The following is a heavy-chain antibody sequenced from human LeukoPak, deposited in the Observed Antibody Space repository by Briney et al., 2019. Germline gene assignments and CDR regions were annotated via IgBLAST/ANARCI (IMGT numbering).Heavy chain of an antibody. D-gene: IGHD4-23*01. CDR3: ARDSVGVGTYY. CDR2: ISGYNGKT. V-gene: IGHV1-18*04. CDR1: GYTFTGYY. Sequence: ASVKVSCKASGYTFTGYYMHWVRQAPGQGLEWMGWISGYNGKTNYAQNLQGRVTMTTDTSTSTAYMELRSLRFDDTAVYYCARDSVGVGTYYWGQGTLVTVSS. J-gene: IGHJ4*02.